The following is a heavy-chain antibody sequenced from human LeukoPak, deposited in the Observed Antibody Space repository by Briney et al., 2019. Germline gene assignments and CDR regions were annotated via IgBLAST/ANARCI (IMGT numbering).Heavy chain of an antibody. D-gene: IGHD1-26*01. V-gene: IGHV1-2*02. Sequence: GASVKVSCKASGYTFTSYYMHWVRQAPGQGLEWMGWINPNSGGTNYAQKFQGRVTMTRDTSISTAHMELSRLRPDDTAVYYCARDLSPLYSGSYGRLDYWGQGTLVTVSS. CDR1: GYTFTSYY. J-gene: IGHJ4*02. CDR3: ARDLSPLYSGSYGRLDY. CDR2: INPNSGGT.